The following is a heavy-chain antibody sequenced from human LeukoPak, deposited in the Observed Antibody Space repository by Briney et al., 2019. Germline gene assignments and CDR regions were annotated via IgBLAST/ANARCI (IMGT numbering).Heavy chain of an antibody. D-gene: IGHD1-14*01. J-gene: IGHJ4*02. Sequence: GGSLRLSCAGSGFTFGGYGMQWFRHTRDRGRGWVAVISYDGSRAFYADSVKGRFTISRDNSKNTMSVQMDDMRAEDTAVYYCTRYNNDHFDYWGQGTLVTVSS. CDR1: GFTFGGYG. CDR2: ISYDGSRA. V-gene: IGHV3-33*01. CDR3: TRYNNDHFDY.